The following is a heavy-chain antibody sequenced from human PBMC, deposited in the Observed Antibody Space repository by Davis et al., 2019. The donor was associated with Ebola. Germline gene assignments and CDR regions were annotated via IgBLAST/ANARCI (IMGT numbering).Heavy chain of an antibody. Sequence: MPSETLSLTCTVSGGSISSGDYYWSWIRQPPGKGLEWIGYIYYSGSTYYNPSLKSRVTISVDTSKNQFSLKLSSVTAADTAVYYCARHLGAEYRLLFDYGMDVWGQGTTVTVSS. CDR3: ARHLGAEYRLLFDYGMDV. D-gene: IGHD2-2*01. J-gene: IGHJ6*02. CDR2: IYYSGST. CDR1: GGSISSGDYY. V-gene: IGHV4-30-4*01.